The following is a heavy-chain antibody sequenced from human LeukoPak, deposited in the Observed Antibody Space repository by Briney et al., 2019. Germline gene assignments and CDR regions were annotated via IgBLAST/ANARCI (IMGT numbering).Heavy chain of an antibody. D-gene: IGHD6-13*01. J-gene: IGHJ6*02. Sequence: PGGSLRLSCAASGFTFTNYWMSWVRQAPGKGLEWVANMKPDGSERYYVDSVKGRFTVSRDNAKNSLYFQMNSLKTEDTAVYYCTTVFTFIAAAGTVPYYYYGMDVWGQGTTVTVSS. CDR1: GFTFTNYW. V-gene: IGHV3-7*03. CDR3: TTVFTFIAAAGTVPYYYYGMDV. CDR2: MKPDGSER.